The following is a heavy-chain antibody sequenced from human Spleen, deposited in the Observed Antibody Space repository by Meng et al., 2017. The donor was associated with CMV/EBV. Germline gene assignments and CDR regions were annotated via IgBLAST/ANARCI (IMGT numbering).Heavy chain of an antibody. CDR2: ARDRPNIYTT. CDR3: TRVRVGVTVSDL. CDR1: GFTFSDYY. J-gene: IGHJ5*02. D-gene: IGHD1-26*01. V-gene: IGHV3-72*01. Sequence: ASGFTFSDYYIDWVRQAPGKGLEWIGRARDRPNIYTTDYAASVKGRFTFSRDDSKSSVYLQMNSLKTEDTAVYYCTRVRVGVTVSDLWGQGTLVTVSS.